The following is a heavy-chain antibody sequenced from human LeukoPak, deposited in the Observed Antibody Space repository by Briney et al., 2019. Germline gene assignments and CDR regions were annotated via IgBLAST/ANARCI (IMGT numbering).Heavy chain of an antibody. CDR2: ITTGDGNT. CDR3: AKDGGLWVSAHWGDS. V-gene: IGHV3-23*01. Sequence: GGSLRLSCTASGFTFSSYTMTWVRKAPGKGLKWVSTITTGDGNTYYADSVKGRFTVSRDDSKNTLYLQMNSLRAEDTAVYYCAKDGGLWVSAHWGDSWGRGTLVTVSS. CDR1: GFTFSSYT. D-gene: IGHD7-27*01. J-gene: IGHJ4*02.